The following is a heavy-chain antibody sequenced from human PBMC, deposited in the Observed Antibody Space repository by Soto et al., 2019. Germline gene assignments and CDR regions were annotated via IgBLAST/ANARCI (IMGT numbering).Heavy chain of an antibody. CDR1: GFSFSGDG. Sequence: EVQLLESGGGLVKPGGSLRVSCVASGFSFSGDGMSWVRQAPGKGLEWVSAISASGGSTYYVDSVKGRFIISRDNSKNTLFLQMSSLRVEDTAVYYCARTHGVRGVIITWNYYYGMDVWGQGTTVTVSS. CDR2: ISASGGST. CDR3: ARTHGVRGVIITWNYYYGMDV. V-gene: IGHV3-23*01. D-gene: IGHD3-10*01. J-gene: IGHJ6*02.